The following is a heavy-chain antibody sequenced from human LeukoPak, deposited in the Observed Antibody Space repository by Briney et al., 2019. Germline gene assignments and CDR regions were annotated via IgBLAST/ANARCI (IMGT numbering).Heavy chain of an antibody. CDR3: ARDVGYCSSTSCYGYYHFDY. V-gene: IGHV1-46*01. D-gene: IGHD2-2*01. Sequence: ASVTVSCTASGYTFTSYYMHWVRQAPGQGLEWMGIINPSGGSTSYAQKFQGRVTMTRDTSTSTVYMELSSLRSEDTAVYYCARDVGYCSSTSCYGYYHFDYWGQGTLVTVSS. CDR1: GYTFTSYY. J-gene: IGHJ4*02. CDR2: INPSGGST.